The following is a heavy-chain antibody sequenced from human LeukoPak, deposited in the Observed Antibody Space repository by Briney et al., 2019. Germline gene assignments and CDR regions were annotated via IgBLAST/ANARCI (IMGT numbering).Heavy chain of an antibody. CDR2: INPNSGGT. CDR3: ARDGYRSGTAFDI. V-gene: IGHV1-2*02. CDR1: GYTFTGYY. J-gene: IGHJ3*02. D-gene: IGHD3-10*01. Sequence: ASVKVSCKASGYTFTGYYMHWVRQAPGQGPEWMGWINPNSGGTNYAQKLQGRVTMTTDTSTSTAYMELRSLRSDDTAVYYCARDGYRSGTAFDIWGQGTMVTVSS.